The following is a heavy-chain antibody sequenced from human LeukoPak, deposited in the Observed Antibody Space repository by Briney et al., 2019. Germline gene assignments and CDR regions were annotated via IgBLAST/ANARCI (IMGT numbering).Heavy chain of an antibody. CDR1: GGTFSSYA. Sequence: GASVKVSCKASGGTFSSYAISWVRQAPGQGLEWMGGIIPLFGAANYAQKFQGRVTITADESTSTAYMELSSLRSEDTAVYYCASRLRMGATELWDYWGQGTLVTVSS. J-gene: IGHJ4*02. V-gene: IGHV1-69*13. CDR2: IIPLFGAA. CDR3: ASRLRMGATELWDY. D-gene: IGHD1-26*01.